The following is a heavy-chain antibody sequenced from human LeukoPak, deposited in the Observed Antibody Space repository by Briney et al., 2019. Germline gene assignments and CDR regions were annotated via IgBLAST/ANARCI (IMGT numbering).Heavy chain of an antibody. CDR3: ARDVSGSYYDGSDY. CDR2: IYYSGST. Sequence: SETLSLTCTVSGGSISSYYWSWIRQPPGKGLEWIGYIYYSGSTNYNPSLKRRVTISVDMSKNQFSLKLDSVTAADTAVYYCARDVSGSYYDGSDYWGQGAPVTVSS. D-gene: IGHD1-26*01. V-gene: IGHV4-59*01. CDR1: GGSISSYY. J-gene: IGHJ4*02.